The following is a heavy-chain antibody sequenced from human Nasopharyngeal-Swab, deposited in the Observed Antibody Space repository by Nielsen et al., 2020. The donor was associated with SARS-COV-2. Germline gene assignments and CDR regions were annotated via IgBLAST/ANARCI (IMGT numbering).Heavy chain of an antibody. Sequence: SETLSLTCAVYGGSFSGYYWSWIRQPPGKGPEWIGEINHSGSTNYNPSLKSRVTISVDTSKNQFSLKLSSVTAADTAVYYCARGFQDIVVVVAAYRSGFGYWGQGTLVTVSS. D-gene: IGHD2-15*01. CDR1: GGSFSGYY. CDR2: INHSGST. J-gene: IGHJ4*02. V-gene: IGHV4-34*01. CDR3: ARGFQDIVVVVAAYRSGFGY.